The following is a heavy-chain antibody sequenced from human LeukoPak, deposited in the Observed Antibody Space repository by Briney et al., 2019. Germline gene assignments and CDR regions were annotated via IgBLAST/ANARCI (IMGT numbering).Heavy chain of an antibody. V-gene: IGHV1-3*01. CDR3: ARVCSPFGVTLGY. D-gene: IGHD2-21*02. Sequence: ASVKVSCKASGYTFTSYAMHWVRQAPGQRLEWMGWINAGNGNTKYSQKFQGRVTITRDTSASTAYMELSSLRSEDTAVYYCARVCSPFGVTLGYWGQGTLVTVSS. J-gene: IGHJ4*02. CDR2: INAGNGNT. CDR1: GYTFTSYA.